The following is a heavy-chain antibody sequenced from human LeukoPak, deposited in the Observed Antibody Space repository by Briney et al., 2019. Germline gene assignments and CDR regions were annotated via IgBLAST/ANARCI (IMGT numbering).Heavy chain of an antibody. Sequence: ASVKVSCKASGYTFTGYYMHWVRQAPGQGLEWMEWINPNSGGTNYAQKFQGRVTMTRDTSISTAYMELSRLRSDDTAVYYCATRYCSSTSCYAEYFQHWGQGTLVTVSS. J-gene: IGHJ1*01. V-gene: IGHV1-2*02. CDR2: INPNSGGT. CDR3: ATRYCSSTSCYAEYFQH. CDR1: GYTFTGYY. D-gene: IGHD2-2*01.